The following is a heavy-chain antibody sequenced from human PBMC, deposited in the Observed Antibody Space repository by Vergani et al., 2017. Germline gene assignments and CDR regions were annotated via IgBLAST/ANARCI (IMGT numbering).Heavy chain of an antibody. Sequence: QVRLPESGPGLVKPSETLSLTCSVSGGSLSGYYWSWIRQPPGKELEWFGYMYNSVSTNYKPSLEPRVTISGDTSKNQFSLKLNSVTAADTAVYYCGGVADFYGLGSRLLYLWGQGILVTVSS. CDR2: MYNSVST. CDR3: GGVADFYGLGSRLLYL. D-gene: IGHD3-10*01. J-gene: IGHJ5*02. V-gene: IGHV4-59*01. CDR1: GGSLSGYY.